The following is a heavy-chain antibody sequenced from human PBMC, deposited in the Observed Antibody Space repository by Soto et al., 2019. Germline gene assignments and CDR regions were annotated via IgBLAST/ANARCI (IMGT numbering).Heavy chain of an antibody. CDR3: ARVRWNDGMTHYYGMDV. D-gene: IGHD1-1*01. J-gene: IGHJ6*02. CDR2: INPSGGST. Sequence: QVQLVQSGAEVKKPGASVKVSCKASGYTFTSYYMHWVRQAPGQGLEWMGIINPSGGSTSYAQSFQGRVTMTRDTSTSTVYMELSSLRSEDTAVYYCARVRWNDGMTHYYGMDVWGQGTTVTVSS. CDR1: GYTFTSYY. V-gene: IGHV1-46*01.